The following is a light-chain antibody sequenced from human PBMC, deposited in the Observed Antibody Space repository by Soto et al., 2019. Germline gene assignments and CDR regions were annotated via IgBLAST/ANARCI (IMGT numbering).Light chain of an antibody. CDR1: QSISSW. V-gene: IGKV1-5*03. CDR2: KAS. CDR3: QHYNTYPWT. Sequence: DIQMTQSPSILSASVGDRVTITCRASQSISSWLAWYQQKPGKAPNLLIHKASHLESGVPSRFSGSGSGTEFTLTISSLHPGDFATYYCQHYNTYPWTLGQATKVDIK. J-gene: IGKJ1*01.